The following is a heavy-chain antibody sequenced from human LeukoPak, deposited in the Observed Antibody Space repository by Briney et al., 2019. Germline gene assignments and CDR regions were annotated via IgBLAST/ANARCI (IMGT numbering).Heavy chain of an antibody. CDR1: GGSISSGGYS. V-gene: IGHV4-30-2*01. Sequence: SQTLSLTCAVSGGSISSGGYSWSWIRQPPGKGLEWTGYIYHSGSTYYNPSLKSRVTISVDRSKNQFSLKLSSVPAADTAVYYCASSLSGYYGSGSSHDAFDIWGQGTMVTVSS. CDR2: IYHSGST. J-gene: IGHJ3*02. CDR3: ASSLSGYYGSGSSHDAFDI. D-gene: IGHD3-10*01.